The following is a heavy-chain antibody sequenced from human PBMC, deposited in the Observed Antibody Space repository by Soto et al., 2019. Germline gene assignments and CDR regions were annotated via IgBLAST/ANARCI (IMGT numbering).Heavy chain of an antibody. CDR3: ARSGYNWNPTDAFDI. CDR2: TYYRSKWYN. CDR1: GDSVSSNSAA. D-gene: IGHD1-20*01. J-gene: IGHJ3*02. V-gene: IGHV6-1*01. Sequence: SQTLSLTCAISGDSVSSNSAAWNWIRQSPSRGLEWLGRTYYRSKWYNVYAVSVKSRITINPDTSKNQFSLQLNSVTPEDTVLFYCARSGYNWNPTDAFDIWGQGTMVTVSS.